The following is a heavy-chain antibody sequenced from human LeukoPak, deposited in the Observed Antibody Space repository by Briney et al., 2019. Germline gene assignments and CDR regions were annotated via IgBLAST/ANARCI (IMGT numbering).Heavy chain of an antibody. V-gene: IGHV1-3*01. CDR1: GYTFTKYA. CDR2: INAGNGDT. CDR3: AREIRGPGLYSYYFDM. J-gene: IGHJ4*02. Sequence: ASVKVSCKASGYTFTKYAVHWVRQAPGQGLEWMGCINAGNGDTNYSQRFHDGAILTTDTSATTVYMDLTSLRSEDTAVYYCAREIRGPGLYSYYFDMWGQGTLVTVSS. D-gene: IGHD3-16*01.